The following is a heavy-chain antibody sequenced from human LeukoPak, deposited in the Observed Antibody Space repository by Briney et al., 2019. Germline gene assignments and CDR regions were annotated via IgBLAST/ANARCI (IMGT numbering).Heavy chain of an antibody. J-gene: IGHJ4*02. V-gene: IGHV3-53*01. Sequence: GGSLRLSCVVSGLSVRGSYMSWVRQAPGKGLEWVSVIYSGDRTYYADSVKGRFTISRDTSKNTLYLQMNNLRADDTAIYYCTRDLTGTTWSGNDYWGQGTLVTISS. D-gene: IGHD6-13*01. CDR3: TRDLTGTTWSGNDY. CDR2: IYSGDRT. CDR1: GLSVRGSY.